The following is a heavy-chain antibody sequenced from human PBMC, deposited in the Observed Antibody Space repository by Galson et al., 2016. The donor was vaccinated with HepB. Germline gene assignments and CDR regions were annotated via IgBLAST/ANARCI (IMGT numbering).Heavy chain of an antibody. CDR3: ARDAMGRGSGSYSAFDY. D-gene: IGHD1-26*01. V-gene: IGHV3-30*04. CDR2: ITSAGDKQ. CDR1: GFSFNTYS. Sequence: LRLSCAASGFSFNTYSMHWVRQAPGKGLEWVAAITSAGDKQYYTDSVRGRFTISRDNSNNMMYLQMNSLRPEDTSVYYCARDAMGRGSGSYSAFDYWGQGTLVAVSS. J-gene: IGHJ4*02.